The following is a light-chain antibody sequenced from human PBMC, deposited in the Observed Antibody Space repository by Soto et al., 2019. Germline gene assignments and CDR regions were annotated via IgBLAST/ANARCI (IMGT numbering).Light chain of an antibody. CDR3: KKYNSYFRIT. V-gene: IGKV1-5*01. CDR1: QSISSW. CDR2: DAS. J-gene: IGKJ5*01. Sequence: DIQMTQSPSTLSASVGDRVTITCRASQSISSWLAWYQQKPGKAPKLLIYDASSLESGVPSRFSGSGSGTESPLTISSLQPDVFAIYYCKKYNSYFRITFGQGTRLEIK.